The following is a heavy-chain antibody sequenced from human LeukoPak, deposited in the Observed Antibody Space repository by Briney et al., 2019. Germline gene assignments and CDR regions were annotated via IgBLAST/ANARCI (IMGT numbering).Heavy chain of an antibody. CDR3: ARDSQSGGYELDY. CDR2: IYYSGST. J-gene: IGHJ4*02. V-gene: IGHV4-59*01. CDR1: GGSISSYY. Sequence: SETLSLTCTVSGGSISSYYWSWVRQPPGKGLEWIGYIYYSGSTNYNPSLKSRVTISVDTSKNQFSLKLSSVTAVDTAVYYCARDSQSGGYELDYWGQGTLVTVSS. D-gene: IGHD5-12*01.